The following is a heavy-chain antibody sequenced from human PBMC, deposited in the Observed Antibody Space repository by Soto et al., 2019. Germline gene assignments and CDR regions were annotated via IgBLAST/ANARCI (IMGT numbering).Heavy chain of an antibody. CDR1: GYTFTSYG. CDR3: XXXXXXXSDY. J-gene: IGHJ4*02. Sequence: QVQLVQSGAEVKKPGASVKVSCKASGYTFTSYGISWVRQAPGQGLEWMGWISAYNGNTNYAQKXXXXXXXXXXXXXXXXXXXXXXXXXXXXXXXXXXXXXXXXSDYWGQGTLVTVSS. V-gene: IGHV1-18*01. CDR2: ISAYNGNT.